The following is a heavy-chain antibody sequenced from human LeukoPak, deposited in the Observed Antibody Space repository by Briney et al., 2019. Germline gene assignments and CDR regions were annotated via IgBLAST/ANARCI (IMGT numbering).Heavy chain of an antibody. Sequence: SETLSLTCAVSGGSISSSNWWSWVRQPPVKGLEWIGEIYHSGSTNYNPSLKSRVTISVDKSKNQFSLKLSSVTAADTAVYYCARTGWYGDGYFDYWGQGTLVTVSS. CDR2: IYHSGST. CDR1: GGSISSSNW. CDR3: ARTGWYGDGYFDY. J-gene: IGHJ4*02. D-gene: IGHD6-19*01. V-gene: IGHV4-4*02.